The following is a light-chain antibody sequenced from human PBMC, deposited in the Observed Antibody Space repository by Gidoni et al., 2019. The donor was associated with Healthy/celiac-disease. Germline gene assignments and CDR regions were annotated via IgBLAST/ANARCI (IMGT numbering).Light chain of an antibody. V-gene: IGKV1-33*01. CDR1: QDISNY. CDR3: QQYDNPPFT. CDR2: DAS. J-gene: IGKJ3*01. Sequence: DIQTTQSPSSLSASVGDRVTITCQASQDISNYLNWYQQKPGKAPKLLIYDASNLETGVPSRFSGSGSGTDFTFTISSLQPEDIATYYCQQYDNPPFTFGPGTKVDIK.